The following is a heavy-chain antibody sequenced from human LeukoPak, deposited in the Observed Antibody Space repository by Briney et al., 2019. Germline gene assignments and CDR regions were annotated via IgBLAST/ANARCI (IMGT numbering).Heavy chain of an antibody. J-gene: IGHJ4*02. D-gene: IGHD2-2*01. V-gene: IGHV1-24*01. CDR3: ARDRDQYCSSTSCYPWAY. CDR2: FDPEDGET. CDR1: GYTLTELS. Sequence: GASVKVSCKVSGYTLTELSMHWVRQAPGKGLEWMGGFDPEDGETIYAQKFQGRVTMTEDTSTDTAYMELSSLRSEDTAVYYCARDRDQYCSSTSCYPWAYWGQGTLVTVSS.